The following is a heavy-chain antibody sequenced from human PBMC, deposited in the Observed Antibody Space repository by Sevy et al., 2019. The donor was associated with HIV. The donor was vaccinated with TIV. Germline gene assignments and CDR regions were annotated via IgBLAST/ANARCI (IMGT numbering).Heavy chain of an antibody. D-gene: IGHD3-10*01. V-gene: IGHV3-7*01. CDR3: AKSYFGSGTSYGMDL. J-gene: IGHJ6*02. Sequence: GGSLRLSCAVSGFTFRNFWMSWVRQAPGKGLEWVANIRQDGSEKYYVDSVRGRFTNSRDKAKNSLFLQLNSLRADDTAIYYCAKSYFGSGTSYGMDLWGRGTTVTVSS. CDR2: IRQDGSEK. CDR1: GFTFRNFW.